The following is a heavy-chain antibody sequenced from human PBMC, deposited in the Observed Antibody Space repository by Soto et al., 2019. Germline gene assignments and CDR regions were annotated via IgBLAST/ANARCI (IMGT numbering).Heavy chain of an antibody. D-gene: IGHD3-3*01. Sequence: ASVKVSFKASGYSFTNNDVSWVRQATGQWLELMGWMNPGSGDTGYAQKFQGRVTMTRDISIATAYMELSSLRSDDTAIDYCASMATFFGLNWFEPWGHGTLVTVSS. CDR3: ASMATFFGLNWFEP. CDR2: MNPGSGDT. J-gene: IGHJ5*02. CDR1: GYSFTNND. V-gene: IGHV1-8*01.